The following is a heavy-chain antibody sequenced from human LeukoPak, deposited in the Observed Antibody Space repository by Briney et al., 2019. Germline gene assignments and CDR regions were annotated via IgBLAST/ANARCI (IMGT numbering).Heavy chain of an antibody. CDR1: GFTFSSYA. Sequence: GGSLRLSCAASGFTFSSYAMSWVRQAPGKGLEWVSAISGSGGSTYYADSVKGRFTISRDNSKNTLYLQINSLRAEDTAVYYCAKVIAGSGSYLFDPWGKGTLVTVSS. CDR2: ISGSGGST. V-gene: IGHV3-23*01. D-gene: IGHD3-10*01. J-gene: IGHJ5*02. CDR3: AKVIAGSGSYLFDP.